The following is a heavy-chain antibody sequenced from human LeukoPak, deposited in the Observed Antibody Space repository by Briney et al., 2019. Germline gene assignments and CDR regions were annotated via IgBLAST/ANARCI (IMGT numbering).Heavy chain of an antibody. CDR2: INPNSGGT. J-gene: IGHJ4*02. CDR3: ARVRMIQGAE. CDR1: GYTFTTYD. V-gene: IGHV1-2*02. Sequence: ASVKVSCKASGYTFTTYDINWVRQAPGQGLEWMGWINPNSGGTNYAQKFQGRVTMTRDTSISTAYMELSRLRSDDTAVYYCARVRMIQGAEWGQGTLVTVSS. D-gene: IGHD3-10*01.